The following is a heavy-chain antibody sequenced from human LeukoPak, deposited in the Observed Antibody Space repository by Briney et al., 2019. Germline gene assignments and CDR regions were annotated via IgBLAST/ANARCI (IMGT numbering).Heavy chain of an antibody. CDR1: GGSISSYY. Sequence: PSETLSLTCTVSGGSISSYYWSWIRQPPGKGLEWIGYIYYSGSTNYNPSLKSRVTMSVDTSKNQFSLKLSSVTAADTAVYYCARDHGDYVSDYWGQGTLVTVSS. CDR2: IYYSGST. V-gene: IGHV4-59*12. J-gene: IGHJ4*02. CDR3: ARDHGDYVSDY. D-gene: IGHD4-17*01.